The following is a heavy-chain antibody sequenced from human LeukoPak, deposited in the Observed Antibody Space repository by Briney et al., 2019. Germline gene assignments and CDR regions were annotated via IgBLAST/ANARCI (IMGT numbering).Heavy chain of an antibody. CDR1: GGSFRGYY. V-gene: IGHV4-34*01. J-gene: IGHJ4*02. D-gene: IGHD6-13*01. Sequence: SETLSLTCAVYGGSFRGYYWSWIRQPPGKGLEWIGEINHSGSTNYNPSLKSRVTISVDTSKNQFSLKLSSVTAADTALYYCARGGSSWPLSATFDYWGQGTLVTVSS. CDR3: ARGGSSWPLSATFDY. CDR2: INHSGST.